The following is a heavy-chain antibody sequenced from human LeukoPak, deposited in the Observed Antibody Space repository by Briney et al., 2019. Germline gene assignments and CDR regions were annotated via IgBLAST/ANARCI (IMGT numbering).Heavy chain of an antibody. D-gene: IGHD1-1*01. Sequence: GGSLSLSCAASGFTFRSHWMTWVRRAPGKGLEWVANINQDGSVKYYVESVKGRFTISRDNANNSLHLQMSSLRAEDTALYYCARSIGQREAYWGQGTLVTVSS. CDR2: INQDGSVK. J-gene: IGHJ4*02. CDR3: ARSIGQREAY. CDR1: GFTFRSHW. V-gene: IGHV3-7*01.